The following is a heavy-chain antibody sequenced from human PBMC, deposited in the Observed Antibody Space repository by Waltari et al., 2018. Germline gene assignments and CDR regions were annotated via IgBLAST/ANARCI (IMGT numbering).Heavy chain of an antibody. V-gene: IGHV3-30*02. J-gene: IGHJ4*02. CDR1: GFTFSSYG. CDR3: AKDLGVYFDY. Sequence: QVQLVESGGGVVQPGGSLRLSCAASGFTFSSYGMHWVRQAPGKGREWVAFIRYDGSNKYYADSVKGRFTISRDNSKNTLYLQMNSLRAEDTAVYYCAKDLGVYFDYWGQGTLVTVSS. CDR2: IRYDGSNK.